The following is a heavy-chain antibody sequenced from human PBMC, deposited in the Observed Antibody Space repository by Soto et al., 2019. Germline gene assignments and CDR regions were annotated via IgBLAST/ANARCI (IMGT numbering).Heavy chain of an antibody. Sequence: SETLSLTCAVYGGSFSGYYWSWIRQPPGKGLEWIGEINHSGSTNYNPSLKSRVTISVDTSKNQFSLKLSSVTAADTAVYYCASRKYLYDYWGQGTLVTVSS. J-gene: IGHJ4*02. D-gene: IGHD2-2*02. CDR2: INHSGST. CDR1: GGSFSGYY. V-gene: IGHV4-34*01. CDR3: ASRKYLYDY.